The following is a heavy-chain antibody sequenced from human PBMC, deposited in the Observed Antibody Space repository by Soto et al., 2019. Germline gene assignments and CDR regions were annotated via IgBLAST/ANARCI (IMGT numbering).Heavy chain of an antibody. V-gene: IGHV1-69*06. D-gene: IGHD1-26*01. J-gene: IGHJ4*02. CDR2: IIPIFGTA. CDR3: ARVKGFGKSGSYSPPEY. CDR1: GGTFSSYA. Sequence: QVQLVQSGAEVKKPGSSVKFSCKASGGTFSSYAISWVRQAPGQGLEWMGGIIPIFGTANYEQKFQGRVTITAGKSTSKAYMERSSLRSEDTAVYYCARVKGFGKSGSYSPPEYWGQGTLVTVSS.